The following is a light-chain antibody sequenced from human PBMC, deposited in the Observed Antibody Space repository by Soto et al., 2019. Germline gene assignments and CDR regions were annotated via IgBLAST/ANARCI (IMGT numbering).Light chain of an antibody. V-gene: IGLV1-40*01. CDR2: GNN. CDR1: SSSIGAGYD. Sequence: QLVLTQPPSVSGAPGQRVTIPCTGSSSSIGAGYDVHWYQQLPGTAPKLLIYGNNNRPSGVPDRFSGSRSGTSASLAITGLQAEDEADFCLSYDNSLSSPVLFGGGTKLTVL. CDR3: LSYDNSLSSPVL. J-gene: IGLJ2*01.